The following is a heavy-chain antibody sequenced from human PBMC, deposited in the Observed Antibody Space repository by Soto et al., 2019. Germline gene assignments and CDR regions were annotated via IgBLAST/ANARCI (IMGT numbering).Heavy chain of an antibody. CDR1: GFSLSTSGMR. CDR2: IDWDDDK. CDR3: ALSIVAAGNRWFDP. J-gene: IGHJ5*02. V-gene: IGHV2-70*04. Sequence: SGPTLLNPTQTLTLTCTFSGFSLSTSGMRVSWIRQPPGKALEWLARIDWDDDKLYSTSLKTRLTISKDTSKNQVVLTMTNMDPVDTATYYCALSIVAAGNRWFDPWGQGNLVTVSS. D-gene: IGHD6-13*01.